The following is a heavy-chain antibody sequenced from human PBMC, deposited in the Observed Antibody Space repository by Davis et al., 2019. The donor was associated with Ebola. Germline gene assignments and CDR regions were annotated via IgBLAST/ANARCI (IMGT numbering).Heavy chain of an antibody. CDR3: ARGYCSSTSCSQTTYYGMDV. CDR2: ISGSGGST. V-gene: IGHV3-23*01. Sequence: GESLKISCAASGFTFSSYAMSWVRQAPGKGLEWVSAISGSGGSTYYADSVKGRFTISRDNAKNSLYLQMNSLRAEDTAVYYCARGYCSSTSCSQTTYYGMDVWGQGTTVTVSS. CDR1: GFTFSSYA. D-gene: IGHD2-2*01. J-gene: IGHJ6*02.